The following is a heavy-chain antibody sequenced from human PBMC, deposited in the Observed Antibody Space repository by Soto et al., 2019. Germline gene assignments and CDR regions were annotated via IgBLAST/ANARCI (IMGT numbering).Heavy chain of an antibody. CDR3: ARAYCSGGSCYRELFHNWFDP. D-gene: IGHD2-15*01. CDR1: GGTFSSYA. CDR2: IIPIFGTA. Sequence: ASVKVSCKASGGTFSSYAISWVRQAPGQGLEWMGGIIPIFGTANYAQKFQGRVTITADESTSTAYMELSSLRSEDTAVYYCARAYCSGGSCYRELFHNWFDPWGQGTLVTVS. V-gene: IGHV1-69*13. J-gene: IGHJ5*02.